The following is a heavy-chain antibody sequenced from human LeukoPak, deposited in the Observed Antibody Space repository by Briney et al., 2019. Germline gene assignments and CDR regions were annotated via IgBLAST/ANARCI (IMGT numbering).Heavy chain of an antibody. Sequence: SQTLSLTCTVSGGSISSGDYYWTWIRQPPGKGLEWIGYIYYSGRTYYNPSLKSRLTISVDTSKKQFSLKLTSVTAADTAVYFCARGVGSSWYGDWGQGTLVTVSS. CDR2: IYYSGRT. V-gene: IGHV4-30-4*01. J-gene: IGHJ4*02. D-gene: IGHD6-13*01. CDR3: ARGVGSSWYGD. CDR1: GGSISSGDYY.